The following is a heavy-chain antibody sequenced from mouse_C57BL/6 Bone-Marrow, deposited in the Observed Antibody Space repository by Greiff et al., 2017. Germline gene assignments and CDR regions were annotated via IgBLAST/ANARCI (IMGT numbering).Heavy chain of an antibody. CDR3: ARHTITTVVATDYAMDY. V-gene: IGHV2-6-1*01. Sequence: VQLQQSGPGLVAPSQSLSITCTVSGFSLTSYGVHWVRQPPGKGLEWLVVIWSDGSTTYNSALKSRLSISKDNSKSQVFLKMNSLQTDDTAMYYCARHTITTVVATDYAMDYWGQGTSVTVSS. CDR1: GFSLTSYG. CDR2: IWSDGST. D-gene: IGHD1-1*01. J-gene: IGHJ4*01.